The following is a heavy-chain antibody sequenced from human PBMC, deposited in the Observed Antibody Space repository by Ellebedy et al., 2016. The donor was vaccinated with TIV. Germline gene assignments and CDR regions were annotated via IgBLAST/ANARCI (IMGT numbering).Heavy chain of an antibody. J-gene: IGHJ4*02. CDR2: ISGGGGST. V-gene: IGHV3-23*01. CDR1: GFTFSSFA. Sequence: GGSLRLSCAASGFTFSSFAMHWVRQAPGKGLEWLSVISGGGGSTYYADSVKGRFTITRDNSKNTLYLQMDRLRAENTAVYYCAKGTSSGFNYDRVGSEYWGQGALVTVSS. D-gene: IGHD3-22*01. CDR3: AKGTSSGFNYDRVGSEY.